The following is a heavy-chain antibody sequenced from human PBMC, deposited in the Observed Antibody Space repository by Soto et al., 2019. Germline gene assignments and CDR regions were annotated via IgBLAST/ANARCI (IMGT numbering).Heavy chain of an antibody. CDR3: AKDRGIIVKAGDAFDV. V-gene: IGHV3-23*01. CDR1: GFTLSMSA. D-gene: IGHD3-16*02. CDR2: ISDSGDRA. J-gene: IGHJ3*01. Sequence: GGSLRLSCASSGFTLSMSAVNWVRQAPGKSLEWVSYISDSGDRAYYADSVKGRFTISRDRSKNTVSLQMDSLRAEDTAVYYCAKDRGIIVKAGDAFDVWGQGTKVTISS.